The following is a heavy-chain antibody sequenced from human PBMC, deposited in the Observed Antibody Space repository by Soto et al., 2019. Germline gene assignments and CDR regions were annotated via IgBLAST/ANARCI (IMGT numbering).Heavy chain of an antibody. V-gene: IGHV3-72*01. CDR3: TRVGLGSRWSPDY. Sequence: GGALRLSCAASGFTFIDHYMDWVLQAPWKGLEWVGRIKNKANSYTTEYAAPVKGRFIISRDDSKNSVFLQMNRLKTDDTAVYYCTRVGLGSRWSPDYRGQGILVTVSS. D-gene: IGHD6-13*01. CDR1: GFTFIDHY. CDR2: IKNKANSYTT. J-gene: IGHJ4*02.